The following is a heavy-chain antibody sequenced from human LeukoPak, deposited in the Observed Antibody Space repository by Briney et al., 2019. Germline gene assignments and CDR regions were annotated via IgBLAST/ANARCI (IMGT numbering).Heavy chain of an antibody. V-gene: IGHV4-4*07. CDR1: GGXISTYY. CDR3: ARESIVVLPTADRSYYFDY. J-gene: IGHJ4*01. Sequence: PSETLSLTCTVSGGXISTYYCSWIRQSAGKGLEWIGCVYTSGRNNYNPSLKSRVTLSVDTTKNQFSLKLTSMTAADTAVYYCARESIVVLPTADRSYYFDYWGQGTLVTVSS. D-gene: IGHD2-2*01. CDR2: VYTSGRN.